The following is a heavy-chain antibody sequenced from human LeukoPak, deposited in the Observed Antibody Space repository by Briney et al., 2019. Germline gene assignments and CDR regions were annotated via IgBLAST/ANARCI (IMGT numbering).Heavy chain of an antibody. D-gene: IGHD2-15*01. CDR2: ISAYNGNT. CDR3: ARDGKAYCSGGSCYQQTFDY. Sequence: ASVKVSCKASGYTFTSYGISWVRQAPGQGLEWMGWISAYNGNTNYAQKLQGRVTMTTDTSTSTAYMEPRSLRSDDTAVYYCARDGKAYCSGGSCYQQTFDYWGQGTLVTVSS. J-gene: IGHJ4*02. CDR1: GYTFTSYG. V-gene: IGHV1-18*01.